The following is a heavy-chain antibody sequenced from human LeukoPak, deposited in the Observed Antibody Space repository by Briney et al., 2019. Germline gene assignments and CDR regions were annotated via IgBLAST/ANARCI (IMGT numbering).Heavy chain of an antibody. J-gene: IGHJ4*02. Sequence: TSETLSLTCTVSGGSISSSKYYWGWIRQPPGKGLEWIGTIFNNGSTHYNPSLKSRVTISVDTSKNQFSLKLSSVTAADTAVYYCARRIAAAWDYWGQGTLVTVSS. CDR3: ARRIAAAWDY. CDR1: GGSISSSKYY. D-gene: IGHD6-13*01. V-gene: IGHV4-39*07. CDR2: IFNNGST.